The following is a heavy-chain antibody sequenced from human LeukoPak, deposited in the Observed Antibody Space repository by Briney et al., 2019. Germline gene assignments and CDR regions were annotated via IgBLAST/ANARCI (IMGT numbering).Heavy chain of an antibody. J-gene: IGHJ4*02. V-gene: IGHV3-30*04. CDR2: ISYDGSNK. CDR1: GFTFSSYA. CDR3: ARAEYSGYDYYFDY. D-gene: IGHD5-12*01. Sequence: PGGSLRLSCAASGFTFSSYAMHWVRQAPGKGLEWVAVISYDGSNKYYADSVKGRFTISRDNSKNTLYLQMNSLRAEDTAVYYCARAEYSGYDYYFDYWGQGTLVTVSS.